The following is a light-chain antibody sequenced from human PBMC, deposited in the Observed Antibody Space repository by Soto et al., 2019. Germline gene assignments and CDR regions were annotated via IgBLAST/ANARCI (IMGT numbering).Light chain of an antibody. Sequence: QSALTQPPSASGSPGQSVTISCTGTSSDVGGYGYVSWYQQHPGKAPKLMIFEVSKRSSGVPVRFSGSKSGNTASLTVSGLQAEDEADYYCSSYAGTNTDVVFGGGTQLTVL. CDR1: SSDVGGYGY. J-gene: IGLJ2*01. CDR3: SSYAGTNTDVV. CDR2: EVS. V-gene: IGLV2-8*01.